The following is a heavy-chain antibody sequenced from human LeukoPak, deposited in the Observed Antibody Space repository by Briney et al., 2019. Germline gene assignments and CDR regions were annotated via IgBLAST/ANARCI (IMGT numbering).Heavy chain of an antibody. D-gene: IGHD3-10*01. J-gene: IGHJ4*02. V-gene: IGHV4-31*03. CDR1: GGSISSGGYY. CDR3: ARDQFGGSGSYFLFDY. CDR2: IYYSGST. Sequence: SETLSLTCTVSGGSISSGGYYWSWIRQHPGKGLEGIGYIYYSGSTYYTPSLKSRVTISVDTSKNQFSLKLSSVTAADTAVYYCARDQFGGSGSYFLFDYWGQGTLVTVSS.